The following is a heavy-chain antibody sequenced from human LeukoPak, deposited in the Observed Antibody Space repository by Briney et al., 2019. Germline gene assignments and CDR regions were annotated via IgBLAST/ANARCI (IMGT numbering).Heavy chain of an antibody. CDR2: IRYDGSNE. V-gene: IGHV3-30*02. CDR1: GFTFSDYG. D-gene: IGHD1-1*01. CDR3: ARDKERVAASDSYFDF. J-gene: IGHJ4*02. Sequence: GGSLRLSCAASGFTFSDYGMHWVRQAPGKGLEWVAFIRYDGSNEYYADSVKGRFTISRDNAKNSLYLQMNSLRAEDTAVYYCARDKERVAASDSYFDFWGQGTLVTVSS.